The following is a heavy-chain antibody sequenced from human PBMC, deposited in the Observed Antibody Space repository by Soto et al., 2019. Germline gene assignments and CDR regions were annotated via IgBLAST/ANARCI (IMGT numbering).Heavy chain of an antibody. CDR1: GFTFSNAW. Sequence: EVQLVESGGGLVKPGGSLRLSCAASGFTFSNAWMNWVRQAPGKGLEWVGRIKSKTDGGTTDYAAPVKGRFTISRDDSKNTLYLQMNSLTAADTAVYYCIVRYPYYFDYWGQGTLVTVSS. CDR2: IKSKTDGGTT. D-gene: IGHD2-21*01. CDR3: IVRYPYYFDY. J-gene: IGHJ4*02. V-gene: IGHV3-15*07.